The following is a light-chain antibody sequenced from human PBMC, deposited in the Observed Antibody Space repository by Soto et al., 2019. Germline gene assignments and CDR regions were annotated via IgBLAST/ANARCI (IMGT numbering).Light chain of an antibody. CDR3: CSYAGSYTLWV. CDR1: SSDVGGYNC. Sequence: QSALTQPRSVSGSPGQSVTISCTGTSSDVGGYNCVSWYQQYPGKAPKLIIYDVTKRPSGVPDRFSGSKSGNTASLTISGLQAEDEADYYCCSYAGSYTLWVFGGGTKLTVL. V-gene: IGLV2-11*01. CDR2: DVT. J-gene: IGLJ3*02.